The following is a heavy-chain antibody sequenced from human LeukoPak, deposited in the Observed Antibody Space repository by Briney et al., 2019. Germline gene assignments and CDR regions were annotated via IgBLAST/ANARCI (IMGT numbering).Heavy chain of an antibody. Sequence: GGSLRLSCAASGFTFDDYAMHWVRQAPGKGLEWVSLISWDGGSTYYADSVKGRFTVSRDNSKNSLYLQMNSLRAEDNALYYCAKDMFRRGYSYGSFDYWGQGTLVTVSS. CDR1: GFTFDDYA. CDR2: ISWDGGST. D-gene: IGHD5-18*01. CDR3: AKDMFRRGYSYGSFDY. V-gene: IGHV3-43D*03. J-gene: IGHJ4*02.